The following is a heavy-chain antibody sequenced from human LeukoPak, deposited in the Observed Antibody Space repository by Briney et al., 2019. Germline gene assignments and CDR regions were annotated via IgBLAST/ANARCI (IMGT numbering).Heavy chain of an antibody. Sequence: PGGSLRLSCAASGFTVSDNYMTWVRQAPGKGLEWVSVIYSGGGTYFADSVVGRFTVSRDNSKNTLYLQMNSLRAEDTAVYYCARGGFSGYDWDHWGQGTLVTVSS. V-gene: IGHV3-53*01. CDR2: IYSGGGT. D-gene: IGHD5-12*01. CDR3: ARGGFSGYDWDH. CDR1: GFTVSDNY. J-gene: IGHJ4*02.